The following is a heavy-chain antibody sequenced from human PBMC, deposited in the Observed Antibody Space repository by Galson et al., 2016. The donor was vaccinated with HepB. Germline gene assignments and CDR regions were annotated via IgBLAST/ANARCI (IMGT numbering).Heavy chain of an antibody. CDR3: AVSMGGAFDWYDYLDY. CDR1: GFTFSRYW. V-gene: IGHV3-74*01. Sequence: LRLSCAASGFTFSRYWMHWVRQVPGKGLVWVSRINSDGSSRNYADSVKGRFTISRDNAESTLYLQMNSLRVEDTALYYCAVSMGGAFDWYDYLDYWGQETLVAVTS. J-gene: IGHJ4*02. CDR2: INSDGSSR. D-gene: IGHD3-9*01.